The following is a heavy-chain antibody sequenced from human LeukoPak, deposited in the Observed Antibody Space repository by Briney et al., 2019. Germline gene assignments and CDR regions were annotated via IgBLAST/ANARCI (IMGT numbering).Heavy chain of an antibody. CDR2: INLSGGST. Sequence: ASVKVSCKASGYTFTSYHMHWVRQAPGQGLEWMGKINLSGGSTTYAQKFQGRVTMTRDTSTSTVYMELSSLRSEDTAVYYCTRDYVDDIPMIKDYWGQGTLVTVSS. V-gene: IGHV1-46*01. D-gene: IGHD2-8*01. CDR3: TRDYVDDIPMIKDY. J-gene: IGHJ4*02. CDR1: GYTFTSYH.